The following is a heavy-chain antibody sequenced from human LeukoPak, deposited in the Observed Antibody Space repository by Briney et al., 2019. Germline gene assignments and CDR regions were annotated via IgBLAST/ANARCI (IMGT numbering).Heavy chain of an antibody. Sequence: SETLSLTCTVSGDSFTSNYWGYIRQPPGKGLEWIGYIYDSGSTNYNPSLKSRVTISVDTSKNQFSLKLSSVTAADTAVYYCACLTTADAFDIWGQGTMVTVSS. CDR2: IYDSGST. D-gene: IGHD3-22*01. CDR3: ACLTTADAFDI. CDR1: GDSFTSNY. J-gene: IGHJ3*02. V-gene: IGHV4-59*01.